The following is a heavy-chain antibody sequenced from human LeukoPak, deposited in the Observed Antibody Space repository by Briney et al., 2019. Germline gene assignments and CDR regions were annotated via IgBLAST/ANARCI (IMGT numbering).Heavy chain of an antibody. D-gene: IGHD6-13*01. CDR2: ISGSGGST. CDR3: AKGGDSSSWYRVYFDC. J-gene: IGHJ4*02. V-gene: IGHV3-23*01. CDR1: GFTFSSYG. Sequence: GGSLRLSCAASGFTFSSYGMSWVRQAPGKGLEWVSAISGSGGSTYYADSVKGRFTISRDNSKNTLYLQMNSLRAEDTAVYYCAKGGDSSSWYRVYFDCWGQGTLVTVSS.